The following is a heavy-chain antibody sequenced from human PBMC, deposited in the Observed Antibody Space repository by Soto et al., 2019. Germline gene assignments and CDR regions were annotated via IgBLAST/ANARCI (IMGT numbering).Heavy chain of an antibody. J-gene: IGHJ4*02. CDR3: AKQRADYGSGADTFYFDS. CDR1: GVTFSNYA. D-gene: IGHD3-10*01. CDR2: LSGSGGTT. Sequence: GGSLRLSXTVSGVTFSNYAMNWVRQATGKGLEWVSSLSGSGGTTYYADSVKGRFIISRDNSKNTLYLLMNSLRAEDTALYYCAKQRADYGSGADTFYFDSWGQGALVTVSS. V-gene: IGHV3-23*01.